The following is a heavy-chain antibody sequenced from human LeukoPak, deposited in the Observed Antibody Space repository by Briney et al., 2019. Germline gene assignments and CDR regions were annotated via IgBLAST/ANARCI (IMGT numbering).Heavy chain of an antibody. V-gene: IGHV6-1*01. D-gene: IGHD6-19*01. CDR2: TYYRSKWYN. J-gene: IGHJ4*02. Sequence: SQTLSLTCAISGDSVSSNSAAWNWIRQSPSRGLEWLGRTYYRSKWYNDYAVSVKSRITINPDTSKNQFSLQLNSVTPEDTAVYYCARDGQMFHTGWYSFDYWGQGTLVTVSS. CDR3: ARDGQMFHTGWYSFDY. CDR1: GDSVSSNSAA.